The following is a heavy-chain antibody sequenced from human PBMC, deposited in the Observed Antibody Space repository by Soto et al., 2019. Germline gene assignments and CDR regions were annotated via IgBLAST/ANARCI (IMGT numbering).Heavy chain of an antibody. CDR2: ISGYNGNT. D-gene: IGHD6-19*01. V-gene: IGHV1-18*01. J-gene: IGHJ6*02. CDR3: SRFIMVGGWFDPNYYHGMDV. CDR1: GYTFSNYG. Sequence: QVQLVQSGAEVKKPGASVTVSCKTSGYTFSNYGINWVRQAPGQGLEWMGWISGYNGNTNYAQTVQGRVTMTTDTATGTVYMELRSLKSDDTAIYYCSRFIMVGGWFDPNYYHGMDVWGQGTQVTVSS.